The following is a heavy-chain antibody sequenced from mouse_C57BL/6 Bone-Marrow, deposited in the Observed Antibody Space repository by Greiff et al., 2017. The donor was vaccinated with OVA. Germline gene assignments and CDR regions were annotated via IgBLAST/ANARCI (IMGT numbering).Heavy chain of an antibody. V-gene: IGHV5-17*01. CDR1: GFTFSDYG. J-gene: IGHJ4*01. D-gene: IGHD2-10*02. CDR3: ARPVWDAMDY. Sequence: EGMLVESGGGLVKPGGSLKLSCAASGFTFSDYGMHWVRQAPEKGLEWVAYISSGSSTIYYADTVKGRFTISRDNAKNTLFLQMTSLRSEDTAMYYCARPVWDAMDYWGQGTSVTVSS. CDR2: ISSGSSTI.